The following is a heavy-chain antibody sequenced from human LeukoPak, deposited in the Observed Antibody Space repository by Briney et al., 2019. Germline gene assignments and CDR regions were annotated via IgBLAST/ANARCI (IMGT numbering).Heavy chain of an antibody. J-gene: IGHJ4*02. CDR2: ISGSGGST. CDR3: AKGSTAYYYDSSGYYSYSYYFDY. V-gene: IGHV3-23*01. CDR1: GFTFSSYA. Sequence: PGGSLRLSCAASGFTFSSYAMSWVRQAPGKGLEWVSAISGSGGSTYYADSVKGRFTISRDNSKNTLYLQMNSLRAEDTAVYYCAKGSTAYYYDSSGYYSYSYYFDYWGQGTLVTVSS. D-gene: IGHD3-22*01.